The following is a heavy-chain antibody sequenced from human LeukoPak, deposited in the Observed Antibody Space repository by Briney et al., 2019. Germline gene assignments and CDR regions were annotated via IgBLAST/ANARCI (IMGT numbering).Heavy chain of an antibody. CDR3: ARGYSYGAYWFDP. J-gene: IGHJ5*02. CDR2: IYYSGST. Sequence: SETLSLTCTVSGGSISSGSYYWSWIRQPPGKGLEWIGYIYYSGSTNYNPSLKSRVTISVDTSKNQFSLKLSSVTAADTAVYYCARGYSYGAYWFDPWGQGTLVTVSS. V-gene: IGHV4-61*01. D-gene: IGHD5-18*01. CDR1: GGSISSGSYY.